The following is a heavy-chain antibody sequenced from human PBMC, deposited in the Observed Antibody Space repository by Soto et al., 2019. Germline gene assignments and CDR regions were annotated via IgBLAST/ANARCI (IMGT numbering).Heavy chain of an antibody. Sequence: PSETLSLTCTVSGGSISSYYWSWIRQPAGKGLEWIGRIYTSGSTNYNPSLKSRVTMSVDTSKNQFSLKLSSVTAADTAVYYCARDSAPGFRHRYYYYYGMDVWGQGTTVTVSS. CDR1: GGSISSYY. CDR3: ARDSAPGFRHRYYYYYGMDV. D-gene: IGHD3-10*01. V-gene: IGHV4-4*07. J-gene: IGHJ6*02. CDR2: IYTSGST.